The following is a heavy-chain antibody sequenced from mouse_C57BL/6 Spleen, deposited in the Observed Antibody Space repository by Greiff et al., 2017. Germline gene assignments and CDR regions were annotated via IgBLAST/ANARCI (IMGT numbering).Heavy chain of an antibody. CDR3: ARPRTYYGNYSSYWYFDV. D-gene: IGHD2-10*01. CDR1: GFTFSSYT. CDR2: ISGGGGNT. J-gene: IGHJ1*03. Sequence: EVKVVESGGGLVKPGGSLKLSCAASGFTFSSYTMSWVRQTPEKRLEWVATISGGGGNTYYPDSVKGRFTISRDNAKNTLYLQMSSLRSEDTALYYCARPRTYYGNYSSYWYFDVWGTGTTVTVSS. V-gene: IGHV5-9*01.